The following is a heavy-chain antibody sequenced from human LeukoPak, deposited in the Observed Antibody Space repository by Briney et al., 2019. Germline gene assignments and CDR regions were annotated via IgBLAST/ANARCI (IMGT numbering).Heavy chain of an antibody. Sequence: QTGGSLRLSCAASGFTFSGYSLNWVRQAPGKGLEWISYISTAGTTVYYADSVKGRFAISRDNAKNSLYLQMNSLRAEDTAVYYCARDSYDPFDYWGQGTLVTVSS. CDR2: ISTAGTTV. CDR1: GFTFSGYS. J-gene: IGHJ4*02. CDR3: ARDSYDPFDY. D-gene: IGHD5-12*01. V-gene: IGHV3-48*04.